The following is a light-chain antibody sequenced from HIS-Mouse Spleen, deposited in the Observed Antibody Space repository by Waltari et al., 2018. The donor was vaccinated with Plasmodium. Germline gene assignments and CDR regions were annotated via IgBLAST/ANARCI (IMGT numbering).Light chain of an antibody. J-gene: IGKJ2*01. Sequence: DIQMTQSPSSLSASVGDRVTITCRASQSISSYLNWYQQKPGKAPKLLIYAASSLQSGVPSRCSGSGSGTDFTLTISSLQPEDFATYYCQQSYSTPYTFGPGTKLEIK. CDR3: QQSYSTPYT. CDR1: QSISSY. V-gene: IGKV1-39*01. CDR2: AAS.